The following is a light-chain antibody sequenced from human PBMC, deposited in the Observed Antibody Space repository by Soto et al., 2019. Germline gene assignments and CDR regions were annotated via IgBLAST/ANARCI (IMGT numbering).Light chain of an antibody. CDR2: EVS. CDR1: SSDVGGYNY. CDR3: SSYTTTNTYV. Sequence: QSALPQPASVSGSPGQSITISCTGTSSDVGGYNYVSWYQQHPGKAPKLMIYEVSNRPSGLSNRFSASKSGNTASLTISGLQAEDEADYYCSSYTTTNTYVFGTGTKVTVL. V-gene: IGLV2-14*01. J-gene: IGLJ1*01.